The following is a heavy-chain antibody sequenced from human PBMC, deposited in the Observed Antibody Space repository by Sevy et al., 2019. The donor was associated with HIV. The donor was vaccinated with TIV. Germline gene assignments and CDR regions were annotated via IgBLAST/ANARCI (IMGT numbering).Heavy chain of an antibody. Sequence: ASVKVSCKASGYTFTGYFMHWVRQAPGQGLEWMGWINPSSGGTKYAQEFRGRVTMTRDTSISTAYMELSRLTSDDTAVYFCARYSSGAGPGDYWGQGTLVTVSS. CDR2: INPSSGGT. CDR1: GYTFTGYF. CDR3: ARYSSGAGPGDY. V-gene: IGHV1-2*02. J-gene: IGHJ4*02. D-gene: IGHD6-19*01.